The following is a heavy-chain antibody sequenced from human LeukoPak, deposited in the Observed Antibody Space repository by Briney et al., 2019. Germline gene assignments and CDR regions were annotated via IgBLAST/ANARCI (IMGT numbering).Heavy chain of an antibody. CDR3: ARDRSRYYYDSSGSAWEFDP. Sequence: ASVKVSCKASGYTFTSYDINWVRQATGQGLEWMGWMNPNSGNTGYAQKFQGRVTITRNTSISTAYMELSSLRSEDTAVYYCARDRSRYYYDSSGSAWEFDPWGQGTLVTVSS. CDR1: GYTFTSYD. J-gene: IGHJ5*02. V-gene: IGHV1-8*03. CDR2: MNPNSGNT. D-gene: IGHD3-22*01.